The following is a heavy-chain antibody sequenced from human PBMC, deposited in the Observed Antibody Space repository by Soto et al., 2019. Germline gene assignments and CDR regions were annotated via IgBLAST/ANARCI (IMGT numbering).Heavy chain of an antibody. J-gene: IGHJ5*02. CDR1: GGSISSYY. V-gene: IGHV4-59*01. CDR2: IYYSGST. D-gene: IGHD2-15*01. Sequence: SETLSLTCTVSGGSISSYYWSWIRQPPGKGLEWIGYIYYSGSTNYNPSLKSRVTISVDTSKNQFSLKLSSVTAADTAVYYCARVFRLGLLTPGSWFDPWGQGTLVTVS. CDR3: ARVFRLGLLTPGSWFDP.